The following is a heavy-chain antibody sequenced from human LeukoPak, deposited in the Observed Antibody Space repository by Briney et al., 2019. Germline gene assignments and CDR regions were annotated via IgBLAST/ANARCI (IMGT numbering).Heavy chain of an antibody. D-gene: IGHD7-27*01. CDR2: VTFHGEIP. CDR1: AFTCRGFI. Sequence: PGGSLRLSGAASAFTCRGFIVHWVRQAPGKGREWVSSVTFHGEIPYYTGSVMGRFTISRDNARNTVSLQMSSLSAEDTAIYYCARRGDQGYMDVWGKGATVIVSS. J-gene: IGHJ6*03. CDR3: ARRGDQGYMDV. V-gene: IGHV3-23*01.